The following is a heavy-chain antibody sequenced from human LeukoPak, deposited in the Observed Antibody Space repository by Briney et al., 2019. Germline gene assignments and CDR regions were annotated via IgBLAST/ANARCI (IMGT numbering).Heavy chain of an antibody. V-gene: IGHV3-21*01. CDR1: GFTFSSYS. CDR3: AREVYYYDSSGYYYWFDP. J-gene: IGHJ5*02. CDR2: ISSSSSYI. Sequence: GGSLRLSCAASGFTFSSYSMNWARQAPGKGLEWVSSISSSSSYIYYADSVKGRFTISRDNAKNSLYLQMNSLRAEDTAVYYCAREVYYYDSSGYYYWFDPWGQGTLVTVSS. D-gene: IGHD3-22*01.